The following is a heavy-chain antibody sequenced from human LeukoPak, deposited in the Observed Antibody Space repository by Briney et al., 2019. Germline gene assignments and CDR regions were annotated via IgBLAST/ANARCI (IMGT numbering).Heavy chain of an antibody. CDR3: ARAAYDTGSYIVNHDY. V-gene: IGHV1-46*01. CDR1: GYSFTSYY. J-gene: IGHJ4*02. Sequence: ASVKVSCKASGYSFTSYYMHWVRQAPGQGLEWMGIINPSDGSTSYAQKFQGRVTMTRDTSTSTVHMELSSLRAEDTAVYYCARAAYDTGSYIVNHDYWGQGTLVTVSS. D-gene: IGHD3-22*01. CDR2: INPSDGST.